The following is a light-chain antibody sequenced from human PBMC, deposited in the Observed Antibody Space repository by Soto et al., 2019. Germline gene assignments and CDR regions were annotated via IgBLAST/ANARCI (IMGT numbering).Light chain of an antibody. CDR1: QSVSSN. Sequence: EVVLTQSPVTLSLSPGERATLSCRASQSVSSNLAWYQQKPGQAPRLLIYGASNRATGIPARFSGSGSGTDFTLTISSLEPEDFAVYYCQQRSNWPPSITFGQGTRLEIK. CDR2: GAS. CDR3: QQRSNWPPSIT. V-gene: IGKV3-11*01. J-gene: IGKJ5*01.